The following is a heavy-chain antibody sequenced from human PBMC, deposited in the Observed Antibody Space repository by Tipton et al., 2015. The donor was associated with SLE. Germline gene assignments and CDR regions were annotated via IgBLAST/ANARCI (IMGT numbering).Heavy chain of an antibody. CDR3: ARKWDY. D-gene: IGHD1-26*01. CDR1: GGSISNFY. J-gene: IGHJ4*02. CDR2: IHYTGST. V-gene: IGHV4-59*12. Sequence: PGLVKPSETLSLTCTVSGGSISNFYWSWIRQPPGKRLEWIGYIHYTGSTNYNPSLKSRVTISVDTSKNQFSLKVNSVTAADTAVYYCARKWDYWGQGTLVTVSS.